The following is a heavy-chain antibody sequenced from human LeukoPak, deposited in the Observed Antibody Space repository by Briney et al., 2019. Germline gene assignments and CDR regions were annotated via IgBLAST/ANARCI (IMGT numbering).Heavy chain of an antibody. CDR2: ISYDGSNK. CDR1: GFTFSSYG. CDR3: ARDSHLYYDFWSGYNFDS. Sequence: GRSLRLSCAASGFTFSSYGMHWVRQAPGKGLEWVAVISYDGSNKYYADSVKGRFTISRDNSKNTLYLQMNSLRAEDTAVYYCARDSHLYYDFWSGYNFDSWGQGTLVTVSS. V-gene: IGHV3-30*03. J-gene: IGHJ4*02. D-gene: IGHD3-3*01.